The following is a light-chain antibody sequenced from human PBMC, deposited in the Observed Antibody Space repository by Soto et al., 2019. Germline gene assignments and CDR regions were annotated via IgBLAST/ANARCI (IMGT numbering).Light chain of an antibody. Sequence: QSVLTQPPSASGTPGQRVTISCSGSRSNIGSNTVNWYQQLPGTAPKLLIYRNNQRPSGVPDRFSGSKSGTSASLAISGLQSEDEADYYCAAWDDSLNGYVFGTGTQLTVL. V-gene: IGLV1-44*01. J-gene: IGLJ1*01. CDR1: RSNIGSNT. CDR3: AAWDDSLNGYV. CDR2: RNN.